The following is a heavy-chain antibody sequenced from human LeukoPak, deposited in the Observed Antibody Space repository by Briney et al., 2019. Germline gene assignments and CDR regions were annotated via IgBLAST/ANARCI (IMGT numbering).Heavy chain of an antibody. D-gene: IGHD5-24*01. Sequence: PGGSLRLSCAASGFTFSSYSMNWVRQAPGKGLEWVSYISSSSSTIYYADSVKGGFTISRDNAKNSLYLQMNSLRAEDTAVYYCARVGDGYNVGFDYWGQGTLVTVSS. J-gene: IGHJ4*02. CDR2: ISSSSSTI. V-gene: IGHV3-48*01. CDR3: ARVGDGYNVGFDY. CDR1: GFTFSSYS.